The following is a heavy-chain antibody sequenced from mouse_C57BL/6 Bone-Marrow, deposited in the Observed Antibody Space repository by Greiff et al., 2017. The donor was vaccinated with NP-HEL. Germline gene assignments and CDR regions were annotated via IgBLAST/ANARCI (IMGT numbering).Heavy chain of an antibody. D-gene: IGHD1-1*01. Sequence: EVKVVESGGGLVKPGGSLKLSCAASGFTFSSYAMSWVRQTPEKRLEWVATISDGGSYTYYPDNVKGRFTISRDNAKNNLYLQMSHLKSEDTAMYYCARDMTVVTPYAMDYWGQGTSVTVSS. CDR1: GFTFSSYA. V-gene: IGHV5-4*01. CDR3: ARDMTVVTPYAMDY. CDR2: ISDGGSYT. J-gene: IGHJ4*01.